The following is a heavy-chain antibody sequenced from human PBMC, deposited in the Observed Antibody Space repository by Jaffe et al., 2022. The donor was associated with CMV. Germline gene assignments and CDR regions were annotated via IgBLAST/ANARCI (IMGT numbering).Heavy chain of an antibody. CDR2: IRSKANSYAT. D-gene: IGHD3-22*01. Sequence: EVQLVESGGGLVQPGGSLKLSCAASGFTFSGSAMHWVRQASGKGLEWVGRIRSKANSYATAYAASVKGRFTISRDDSKNTAYLQMNSLKTEDTAVYYCTRPFHYYDSSGYYYDAQPFDYWGQGTLVTVSS. CDR3: TRPFHYYDSSGYYYDAQPFDY. CDR1: GFTFSGSA. J-gene: IGHJ4*02. V-gene: IGHV3-73*01.